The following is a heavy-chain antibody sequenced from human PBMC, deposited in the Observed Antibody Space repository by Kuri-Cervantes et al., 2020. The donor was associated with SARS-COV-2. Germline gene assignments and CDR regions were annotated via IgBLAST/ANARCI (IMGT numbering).Heavy chain of an antibody. CDR3: ARARGYCTNGVCYLWFDP. Sequence: ESLKLSCAVSGFTFRSYWMSWVRQAPGKGLEYVANINQDGSATYYVDSVKDRFTISRDNTESSLYLQMNSLRAEDTAVYYCARARGYCTNGVCYLWFDPWGQGTLVTVSS. CDR2: INQDGSAT. CDR1: GFTFRSYW. J-gene: IGHJ5*02. V-gene: IGHV3-7*02. D-gene: IGHD2-8*01.